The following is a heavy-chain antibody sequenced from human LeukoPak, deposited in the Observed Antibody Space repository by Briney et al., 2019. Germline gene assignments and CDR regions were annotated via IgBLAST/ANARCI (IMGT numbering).Heavy chain of an antibody. CDR2: IKQDGSGK. V-gene: IGHV3-7*01. D-gene: IGHD1-7*01. Sequence: PGGSLRLSCAASGFTFSSYWMSWVRQAPGKGLEWVANIKQDGSGKYYVDSVKGRFTISRDNAENSLYLQMNSLRAEDTAVYYCARDMGGTTPQMALDYWGQGTLVTVSS. CDR3: ARDMGGTTPQMALDY. J-gene: IGHJ4*02. CDR1: GFTFSSYW.